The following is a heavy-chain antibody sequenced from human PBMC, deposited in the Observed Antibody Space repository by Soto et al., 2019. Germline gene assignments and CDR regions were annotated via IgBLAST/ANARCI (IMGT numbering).Heavy chain of an antibody. D-gene: IGHD6-19*01. CDR2: IYYSGST. CDR3: ARFSGSYYYAMDV. CDR1: GGSISSGGYS. V-gene: IGHV4-61*08. J-gene: IGHJ6*02. Sequence: PSETLSLTCAVSGGSISSGGYSWSWIRQPPGKGLEWIGYIYYSGSTNYNPSLKSRVTISVDTSKNQFSLQLKSVTAADTALYYCARFSGSYYYAMDVWGQGSTVTVSS.